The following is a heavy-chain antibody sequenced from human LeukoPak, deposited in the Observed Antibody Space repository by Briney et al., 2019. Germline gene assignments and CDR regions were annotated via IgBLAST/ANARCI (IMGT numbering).Heavy chain of an antibody. J-gene: IGHJ6*03. D-gene: IGHD1-26*01. CDR1: GYTFTGYY. Sequence: ASVKVSCKASGYTFTGYYMHWVRQAPGQGLEWMGWINPNSGGTNYAQKFQGRVTMTRDTSISTAYMELSRLRSDDTAVYYCARAAERRAYYYYYMDVWGKGTTVTVS. CDR3: ARAAERRAYYYYYMDV. CDR2: INPNSGGT. V-gene: IGHV1-2*02.